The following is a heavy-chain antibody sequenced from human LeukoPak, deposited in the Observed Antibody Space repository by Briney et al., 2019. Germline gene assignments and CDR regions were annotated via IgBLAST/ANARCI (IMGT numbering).Heavy chain of an antibody. Sequence: PGGSLRLSCAASGFTFSRYWMSWVRQAPGKGLECVSYISSSGNTTYHADSVKGRFTISRDNAKNSLCLQMSSLRAEDTAVYYCARDGGSSWYFDYWGQGTLVTVSS. V-gene: IGHV3-48*04. D-gene: IGHD6-13*01. CDR1: GFTFSRYW. CDR2: ISSSGNTT. CDR3: ARDGGSSWYFDY. J-gene: IGHJ4*02.